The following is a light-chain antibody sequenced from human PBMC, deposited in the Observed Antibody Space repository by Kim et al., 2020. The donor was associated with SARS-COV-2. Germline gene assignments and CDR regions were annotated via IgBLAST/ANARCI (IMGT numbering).Light chain of an antibody. V-gene: IGLV3-21*03. J-gene: IGLJ2*01. CDR1: NIGSKS. CDR3: QVWDSSSDHRVV. Sequence: PGKTARITCGGNNIGSKSVHWYQQKPGQAPVLVVYDDSDRPSWIPERFSGSNSGNTATLTISRVEAGDEADYYCQVWDSSSDHRVVFGGGTQLTVL. CDR2: DDS.